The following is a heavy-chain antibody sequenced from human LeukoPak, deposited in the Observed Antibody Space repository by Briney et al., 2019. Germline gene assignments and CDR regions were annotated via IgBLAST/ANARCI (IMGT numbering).Heavy chain of an antibody. J-gene: IGHJ4*02. CDR2: IWYDGSNK. CDR3: ARLESPDY. V-gene: IGHV3-33*01. D-gene: IGHD1-1*01. CDR1: GFTFSSYG. Sequence: PGGSLRLSCAASGFTFSSYGMHWVRQAPGKGLEWVAVIWYDGSNKYYADSVKGRFTISSDNSKNTLYLQMNSPRAEDTAVYYCARLESPDYWGQGTLVTVSS.